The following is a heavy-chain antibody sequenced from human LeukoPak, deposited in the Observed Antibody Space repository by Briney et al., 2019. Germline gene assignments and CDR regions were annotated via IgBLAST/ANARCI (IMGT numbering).Heavy chain of an antibody. CDR2: ISGSGGST. J-gene: IGHJ3*02. Sequence: GGSLRLSCAASGFTFSSYAMSWVRQAPGKGLEWVSGISGSGGSTYYADSVKGRFTISRDNSKNTLYLQMNSLRAEDTAVYYCAKEAEWELLDHGAFDIWGQGTMVTVSS. CDR1: GFTFSSYA. D-gene: IGHD1-26*01. V-gene: IGHV3-23*01. CDR3: AKEAEWELLDHGAFDI.